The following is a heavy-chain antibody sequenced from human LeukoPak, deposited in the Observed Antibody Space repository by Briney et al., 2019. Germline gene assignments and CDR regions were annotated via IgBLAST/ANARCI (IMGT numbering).Heavy chain of an antibody. CDR3: AKVRVVFNWNYAYYFDY. V-gene: IGHV3-30*18. CDR1: GFTFSSYA. D-gene: IGHD1-7*01. CDR2: ISYDGSNE. Sequence: PGGSLRLSCAASGFTFSSYAMHWVRQAPGKGLEWVALISYDGSNEYYAGSVKGRFTISRDNSKNTLYLQMNSLRGEDTAVYYCAKVRVVFNWNYAYYFDYWGQGTLVTVSS. J-gene: IGHJ4*02.